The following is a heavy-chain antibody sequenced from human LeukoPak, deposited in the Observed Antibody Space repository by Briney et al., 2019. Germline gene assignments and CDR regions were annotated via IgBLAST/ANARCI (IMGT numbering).Heavy chain of an antibody. CDR1: GFTFSSYA. D-gene: IGHD4-17*01. CDR3: ARDGYGDLPGYFDY. J-gene: IGHJ4*02. V-gene: IGHV3-30-3*01. CDR2: ISYDGSNK. Sequence: PGGSLRLSCAASGFTFSSYAMHWVRQAPGKGLEWVAVISYDGSNKYYADSVKGRFTISRDNSKNTLYLQMNSLRAEDTAVYYCARDGYGDLPGYFDYWGQGTLVTVSS.